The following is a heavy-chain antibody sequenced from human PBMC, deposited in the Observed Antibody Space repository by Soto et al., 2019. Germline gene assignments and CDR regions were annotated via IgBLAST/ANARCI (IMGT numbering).Heavy chain of an antibody. D-gene: IGHD3-10*01. CDR3: ARVSMVRGVIYYYYYGMDV. J-gene: IGHJ6*02. CDR1: GFTFSSYW. Sequence: EVQLVESGGGLVQPGGSLRLSCAASGFTFSSYWMHWVRQAPGKGLVWVSRINSDGSSTSYADSVKGRFTISRDNAKNTLYLQMNSLRAEDTAVYYCARVSMVRGVIYYYYYGMDVWGQGTTVTVSS. V-gene: IGHV3-74*01. CDR2: INSDGSST.